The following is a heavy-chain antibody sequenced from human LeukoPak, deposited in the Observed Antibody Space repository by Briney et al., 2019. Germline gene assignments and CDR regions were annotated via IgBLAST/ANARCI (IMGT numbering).Heavy chain of an antibody. CDR3: ARDLSGGNYGDLDY. D-gene: IGHD4-17*01. CDR1: GYSFTGYC. Sequence: AASVKVSCKASGYSFTGYCMHWVRQAPGQGLEWMGWINPNSGGTNYTQKFQGRVTMTRDTSISTAYMELSRLKSDDMAVYYCARDLSGGNYGDLDYWGQGTLVTVSS. V-gene: IGHV1-2*02. J-gene: IGHJ4*02. CDR2: INPNSGGT.